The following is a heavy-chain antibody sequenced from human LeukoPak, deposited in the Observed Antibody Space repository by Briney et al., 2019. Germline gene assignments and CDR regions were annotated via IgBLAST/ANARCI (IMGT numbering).Heavy chain of an antibody. D-gene: IGHD3-16*01. CDR1: GYTFTDYY. J-gene: IGHJ5*02. CDR3: TRHFGLRIRTGFDP. V-gene: IGHV1-69-2*01. CDR2: IDPEDGET. Sequence: GASVKVSCKASGYTFTDYYVNCVQQAPGKGLEWMGRIDPEDGETIYAEKFQDRVTIIADTSTDTIYMELSSLRSEDTAVYYCTRHFGLRIRTGFDPWGQGTLVTVSS.